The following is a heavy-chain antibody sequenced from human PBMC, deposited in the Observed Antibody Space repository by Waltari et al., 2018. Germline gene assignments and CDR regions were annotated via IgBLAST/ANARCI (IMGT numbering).Heavy chain of an antibody. V-gene: IGHV4-34*01. CDR3: ARLAAAGPVRPFDY. Sequence: QVQLQQWGAGLLKPSETLSLTCAVYGGSFSGYYWSWIRQPPGKGLEWIGEINHSGSTNYNPSLKSRVTISVDTSKNQFSLKLSSVTAADTAVYYCARLAAAGPVRPFDYWGQGTLVTVSS. D-gene: IGHD6-13*01. CDR2: INHSGST. CDR1: GGSFSGYY. J-gene: IGHJ4*02.